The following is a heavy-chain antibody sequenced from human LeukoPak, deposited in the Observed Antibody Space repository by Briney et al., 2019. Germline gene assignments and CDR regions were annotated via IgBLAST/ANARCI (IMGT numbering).Heavy chain of an antibody. Sequence: GGSLRLSCAASGFTFSSDAMSWVRQAPGKGLEWVSAIRGSGGSTYYADSVKGRFTISRDNSKYTLYLQMNSLRAEDTAVYYCAKRIGPNAWLGRDAEYFHHWGQGTLVTVSS. D-gene: IGHD6-19*01. CDR3: AKRIGPNAWLGRDAEYFHH. CDR1: GFTFSSDA. CDR2: IRGSGGST. J-gene: IGHJ1*01. V-gene: IGHV3-23*01.